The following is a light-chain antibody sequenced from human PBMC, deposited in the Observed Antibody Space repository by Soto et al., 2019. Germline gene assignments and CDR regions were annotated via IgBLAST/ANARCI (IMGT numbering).Light chain of an antibody. CDR2: GAS. Sequence: EIVLTQSPGTLSLSPGERATLSCRASQSVSSSYLAWYQQKPGQAPRLLIYGASSRATGIPDRFSGSGSGTDSTLTISRLEPEDFAVYYCQQYGSSPPGFGFGPGTKVDIK. CDR3: QQYGSSPPGFG. V-gene: IGKV3-20*01. J-gene: IGKJ3*01. CDR1: QSVSSSY.